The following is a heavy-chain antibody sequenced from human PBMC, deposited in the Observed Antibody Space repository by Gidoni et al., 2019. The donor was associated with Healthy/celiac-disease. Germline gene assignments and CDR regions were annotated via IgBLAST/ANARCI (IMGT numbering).Heavy chain of an antibody. J-gene: IGHJ4*02. CDR2: ISGSGGST. D-gene: IGHD3-22*01. V-gene: IGHV3-23*01. Sequence: EVQLLESGGGLVQPGGSLRLSCAASGFTFSSYAISWVRQAPGKGLEWVSAISGSGGSTYYADSVKGRFTISRDNSKNTLYLQMNSLRAEDTAVYYCAKDDRDYYDSRAFDYWGQGTLVTVSS. CDR1: GFTFSSYA. CDR3: AKDDRDYYDSRAFDY.